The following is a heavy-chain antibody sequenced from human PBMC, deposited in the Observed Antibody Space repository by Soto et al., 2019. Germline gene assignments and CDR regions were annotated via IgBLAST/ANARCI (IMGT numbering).Heavy chain of an antibody. J-gene: IGHJ4*02. Sequence: GASVKVSCKASGYTFTSYAMHWVRQAPGQRHEWMGRINANGGNTNYAQKFQGRVTMTRNTSISTAYMELSSLRSEDTAVYYCARGGVFFFAAPTNPFDYWGQGTLVTVSS. CDR2: INANGGNT. D-gene: IGHD3-10*01. CDR3: ARGGVFFFAAPTNPFDY. V-gene: IGHV1-8*02. CDR1: GYTFTSYA.